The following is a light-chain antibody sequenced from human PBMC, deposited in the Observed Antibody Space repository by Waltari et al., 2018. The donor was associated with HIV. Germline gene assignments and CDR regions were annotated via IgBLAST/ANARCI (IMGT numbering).Light chain of an antibody. V-gene: IGKV1-12*01. CDR2: GAS. CDR3: QQAKDFPHT. Sequence: DIQMTQSPSSVSVSLGESVTMTCRASHDISKSVAWYHKGPGKSPKLLVYGASTLETGVPSRFAADGSETHFTLNITDLQSADFGNYVGQQAKDFPHTFGGGTKVEMK. CDR1: HDISKS. J-gene: IGKJ4*01.